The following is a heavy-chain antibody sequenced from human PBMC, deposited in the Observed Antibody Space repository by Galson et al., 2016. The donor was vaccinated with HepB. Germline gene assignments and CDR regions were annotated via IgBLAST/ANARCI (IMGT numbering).Heavy chain of an antibody. CDR2: TYYRSAWLD. V-gene: IGHV6-1*01. Sequence: CAISGDSVSSNSATWNWIRQSPSRGLEWLGRTYYRSAWLDDYAISVKSRISINPDKSKNRFSLHLNSVTPEDTAVSYCARERRYCTDGSCYAFDYWGLGTLVTVSS. CDR1: GDSVSSNSAT. CDR3: ARERRYCTDGSCYAFDY. D-gene: IGHD2-15*01. J-gene: IGHJ4*02.